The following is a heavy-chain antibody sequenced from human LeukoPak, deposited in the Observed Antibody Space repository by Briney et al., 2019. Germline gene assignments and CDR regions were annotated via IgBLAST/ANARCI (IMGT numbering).Heavy chain of an antibody. Sequence: SSVKVSCKASGGTFSSYAISWVRQAPGQGLEWMGGIIPIFGTANYAQKFQGRVTITTDESTSTAYMELSSLRSEDTAVYYCARDRLVTTPKIVMNYYMAVWGKGTTVTVSS. V-gene: IGHV1-69*05. J-gene: IGHJ6*03. CDR1: GGTFSSYA. CDR2: IIPIFGTA. D-gene: IGHD4-23*01. CDR3: ARDRLVTTPKIVMNYYMAV.